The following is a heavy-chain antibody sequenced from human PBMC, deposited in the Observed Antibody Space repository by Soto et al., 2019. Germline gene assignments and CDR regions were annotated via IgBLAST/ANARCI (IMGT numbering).Heavy chain of an antibody. CDR3: ARENVLSYVDTAMVDYFDY. CDR1: GYTFNTCS. J-gene: IGHJ4*02. V-gene: IGHV1-18*01. CDR2: ISGYNGDT. Sequence: ASLKVYCKSSGYTFNTCSIIWVRQAPGQGLEWMGWISGYNGDTHYAQKFQGRVTMTTDTSTSTAYMELRSLRSDDTAMYYCARENVLSYVDTAMVDYFDYWGQGTLVNVSS. D-gene: IGHD5-18*01.